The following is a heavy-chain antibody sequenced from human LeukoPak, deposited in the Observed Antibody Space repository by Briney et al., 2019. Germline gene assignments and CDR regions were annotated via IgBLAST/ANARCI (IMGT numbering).Heavy chain of an antibody. Sequence: SETLSLTCTVSGCSISSSSYYWGWIRQPPGKGLEWIGSIYYSGSTYYNPSLKSRVTISVDTSKNQFSLKLSSVTAADTAVYYCARKDSSGYYLDYWGQGTLVTVSP. CDR1: GCSISSSSYY. CDR3: ARKDSSGYYLDY. D-gene: IGHD3-22*01. V-gene: IGHV4-39*07. CDR2: IYYSGST. J-gene: IGHJ4*02.